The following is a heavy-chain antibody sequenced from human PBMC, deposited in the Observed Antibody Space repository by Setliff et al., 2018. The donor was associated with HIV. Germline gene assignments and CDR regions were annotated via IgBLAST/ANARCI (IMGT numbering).Heavy chain of an antibody. CDR3: ARVQWDLLYVPDAFDI. Sequence: PSATLSLTCTVSGGSLRSHYWSWIRPPPGKGLEWIGYLYSTGSTNYKPSLKSRITISVDTSKNQFSLQLSSVTAADTAVYYCARVQWDLLYVPDAFDIWGQGIMVTVSS. CDR2: LYSTGST. J-gene: IGHJ3*02. D-gene: IGHD1-26*01. CDR1: GGSLRSHY. V-gene: IGHV4-59*11.